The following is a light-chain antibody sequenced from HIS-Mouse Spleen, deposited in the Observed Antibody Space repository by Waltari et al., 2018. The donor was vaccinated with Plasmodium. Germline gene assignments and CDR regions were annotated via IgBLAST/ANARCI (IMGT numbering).Light chain of an antibody. V-gene: IGKV3-15*01. J-gene: IGKJ3*01. CDR2: GAS. Sequence: EIVMTQSPATLSVSPGERATLSCRASQSVSSNLAWYQQKPGQAPWLLIYGASTRSTGNPARFSGSGSGTEFTLTISSLQSEDFAVYYCQQYNNWSFTFGPGTKVDIK. CDR3: QQYNNWSFT. CDR1: QSVSSN.